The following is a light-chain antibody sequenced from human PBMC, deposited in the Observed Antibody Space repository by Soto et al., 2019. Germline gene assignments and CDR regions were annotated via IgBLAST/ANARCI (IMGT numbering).Light chain of an antibody. J-gene: IGKJ5*01. CDR3: QQYDSLPLT. Sequence: DIPMTQSPPSLSVSVGDRVTIPCQASQDISNYLHWFQQKPGKAPQLLIFDVSNLQTGVPSRFSGGGSGTDFALAISSLEPEDIATYYCQQYDSLPLTFGQGTRLEIK. V-gene: IGKV1-33*01. CDR2: DVS. CDR1: QDISNY.